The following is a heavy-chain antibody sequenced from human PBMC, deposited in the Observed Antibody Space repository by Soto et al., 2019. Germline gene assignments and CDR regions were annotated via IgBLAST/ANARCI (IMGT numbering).Heavy chain of an antibody. Sequence: GGSLRLSCAVSGFAFSTFDIHWVRQAPGKGLEWVSGIGTLSDTFYAASVQGRFTISRQNAKNSVYLQMNSLRAGDTAFYYCARGRSFSYDSTPPPMFDPWGQGTLVTVSS. J-gene: IGHJ5*02. CDR2: IGTLSDT. V-gene: IGHV3-13*01. CDR3: ARGRSFSYDSTPPPMFDP. CDR1: GFAFSTFD. D-gene: IGHD3-10*01.